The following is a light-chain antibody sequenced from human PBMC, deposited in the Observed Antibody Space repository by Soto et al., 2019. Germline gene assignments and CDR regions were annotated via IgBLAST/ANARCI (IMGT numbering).Light chain of an antibody. V-gene: IGKV3-15*01. CDR1: QSVAHK. CDR2: GAS. CDR3: QQYHNWPPQYT. Sequence: SPTSPFFAPGDGATLPFRASQSVAHKRAWYQQKPGQGPRLLIHGASTRAVGVPARFSGSGSGTDFTLTINSLQSEDFAVYYCQQYHNWPPQYTFGQGTKRQIK. J-gene: IGKJ2*01.